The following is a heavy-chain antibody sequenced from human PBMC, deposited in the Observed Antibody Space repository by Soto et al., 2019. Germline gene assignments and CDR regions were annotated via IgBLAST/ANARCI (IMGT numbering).Heavy chain of an antibody. D-gene: IGHD2-2*01. V-gene: IGHV1-8*01. CDR2: MNPNSGNT. CDR1: GYTFTSYD. CDR3: AIVFPQFYCISTSCYGPDY. J-gene: IGHJ4*02. Sequence: ASVKVSCKASGYTFTSYDINWVRQATGQGLEWMGWMNPNSGNTGYAQKFQGRVTMTRNTSISTAYMELSSLRSEDTAVYYCAIVFPQFYCISTSCYGPDYWGQGTLVTVSS.